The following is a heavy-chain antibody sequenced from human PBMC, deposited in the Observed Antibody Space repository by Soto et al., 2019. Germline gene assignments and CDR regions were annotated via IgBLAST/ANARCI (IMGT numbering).Heavy chain of an antibody. D-gene: IGHD2-2*01. CDR3: ARGRQLLRPIDN. Sequence: PSETLSLTCTVSGGSISNYHWSWIRQPPGKGLEWIGYIYYSGSTNYNPSLKSRVTISVDTSKNQFYLRLTSMTAADTAVYSLARGRQLLRPIDNRGQGTLVAVSS. J-gene: IGHJ4*02. CDR1: GGSISNYH. CDR2: IYYSGST. V-gene: IGHV4-59*01.